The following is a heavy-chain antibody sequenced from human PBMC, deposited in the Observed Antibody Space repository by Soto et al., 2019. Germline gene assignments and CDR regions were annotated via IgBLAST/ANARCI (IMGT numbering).Heavy chain of an antibody. J-gene: IGHJ6*02. CDR2: ISSSSSST. D-gene: IGHD3-3*01. CDR3: ARDRGGGSIFGGHYGMDV. CDR1: GFIFRDFY. V-gene: IGHV3-11*06. Sequence: GGSLRLSCAASGFIFRDFYMSWIRQVPGKGLEWLSKISSSSSSTDYADSVKGRFTISRGNAKNSLYLQMGSLRAEDTAVYYCARDRGGGSIFGGHYGMDVWGQGTTVTVSS.